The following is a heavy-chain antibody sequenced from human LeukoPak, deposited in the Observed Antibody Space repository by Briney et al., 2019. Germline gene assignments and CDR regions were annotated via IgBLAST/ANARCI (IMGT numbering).Heavy chain of an antibody. Sequence: GMSLRLSCAASGFTFSRYAVHWVRQAPGEGLEWVAVISHDGSDIYYADSVKGRFTISRDNSKNTMYLEMNSLRLDDTAVYYCAREYDTLSAYYGVDVWGQGTTVTVSS. CDR3: AREYDTLSAYYGVDV. CDR1: GFTFSRYA. D-gene: IGHD3-9*01. CDR2: ISHDGSDI. J-gene: IGHJ6*02. V-gene: IGHV3-30*04.